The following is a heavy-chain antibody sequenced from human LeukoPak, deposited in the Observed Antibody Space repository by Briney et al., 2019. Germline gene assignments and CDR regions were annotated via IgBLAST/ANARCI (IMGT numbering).Heavy chain of an antibody. J-gene: IGHJ3*02. CDR1: GVSISSSSYY. D-gene: IGHD3-10*01. CDR3: ARRELLSTPDAFDI. CDR2: IYYSGST. V-gene: IGHV4-39*01. Sequence: SETLSLTCTVSGVSISSSSYYWGWIRQPPGKGLEWIGSIYYSGSTYYNPSLKSRVIISVDTSKNQFSLKVSSVTAADTAVYYCARRELLSTPDAFDIWGQGTMVTVSS.